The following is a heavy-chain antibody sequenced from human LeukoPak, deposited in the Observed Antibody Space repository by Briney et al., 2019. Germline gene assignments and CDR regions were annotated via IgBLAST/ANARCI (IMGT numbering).Heavy chain of an antibody. CDR1: GDSVSSNSAA. CDR3: ARGLWGAYSSSSPTNYYYYGMDV. Sequence: SQTLSLTCALSGDSVSSNSAAWNWIRQSPSRGLEWLGRTYYRSKWYNDYAVSVKSRITINPDTSKNQFSLQLNSVTPEDTAVYYCARGLWGAYSSSSPTNYYYYGMDVWGQGTTVTVSS. D-gene: IGHD6-6*01. J-gene: IGHJ6*02. V-gene: IGHV6-1*01. CDR2: TYYRSKWYN.